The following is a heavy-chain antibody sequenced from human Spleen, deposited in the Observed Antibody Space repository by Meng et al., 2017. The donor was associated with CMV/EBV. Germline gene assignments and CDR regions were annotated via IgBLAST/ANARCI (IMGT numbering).Heavy chain of an antibody. J-gene: IGHJ5*02. Sequence: SVKVSCKASGGTFSSYAISWVRQAPGQGLEWMGGIIPILGIANYAQKFQGRVTITADKATSTAYMEVSSLRSEDTAVYYCARDLIGYYYGRFDPWGQGTLVTVSS. CDR1: GGTFSSYA. V-gene: IGHV1-69*10. CDR3: ARDLIGYYYGRFDP. D-gene: IGHD3-10*01. CDR2: IIPILGIA.